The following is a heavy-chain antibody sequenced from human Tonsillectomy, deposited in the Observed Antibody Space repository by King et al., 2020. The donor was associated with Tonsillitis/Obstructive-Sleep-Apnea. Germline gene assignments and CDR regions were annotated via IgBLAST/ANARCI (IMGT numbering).Heavy chain of an antibody. CDR3: ARHMDSSWYRYYNYMDV. CDR1: GGSISSYY. Sequence: QLQESGPGLVKPSETLSLTCTVSGGSISSYYWSWIRQPPGKGLEWIGYINYSGSTNYNPSLKSRVTISVDTSKNQFSLKLSSVTAADTAVYYCARHMDSSWYRYYNYMDVWGKGTTVTVSS. J-gene: IGHJ6*03. D-gene: IGHD6-13*01. CDR2: INYSGST. V-gene: IGHV4-59*08.